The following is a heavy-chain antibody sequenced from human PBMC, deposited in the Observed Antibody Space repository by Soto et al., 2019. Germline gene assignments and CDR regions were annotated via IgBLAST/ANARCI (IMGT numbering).Heavy chain of an antibody. CDR1: GGSISSGGYS. V-gene: IGHV4-30-2*01. J-gene: IGHJ6*02. CDR2: IYHSGST. D-gene: IGHD3-3*01. CDR3: ARARWGFLGSHGMDV. Sequence: QLQLQESGSGLVKPSQTLSLICAVSGGSISSGGYSWSWIRQPPGKGLEWIGYIYHSGSTYYNPSPMRRVTVPVARSKNQFSLKLSPVTAADTAVYYCARARWGFLGSHGMDVWGQGTTVTVSS.